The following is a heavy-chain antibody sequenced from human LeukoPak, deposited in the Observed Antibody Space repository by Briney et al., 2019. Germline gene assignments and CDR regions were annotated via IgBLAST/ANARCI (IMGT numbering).Heavy chain of an antibody. D-gene: IGHD1-1*01. CDR3: ASSPTTTYDAFDI. CDR2: ISAYNGNT. V-gene: IGHV1-18*01. J-gene: IGHJ3*02. Sequence: ASVTVSCKASGYTFTSYGISWVRQAPGQGLEWMGWISAYNGNTNYAQKLQGRVTMTTDTSTSTAYMELRSLRSDDTAVYYCASSPTTTYDAFDIWGQGTMVTVSS. CDR1: GYTFTSYG.